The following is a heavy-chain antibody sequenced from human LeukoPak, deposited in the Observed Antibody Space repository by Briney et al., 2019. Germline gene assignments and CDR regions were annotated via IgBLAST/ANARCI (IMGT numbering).Heavy chain of an antibody. Sequence: QSGGSLRLSCAASGFTFSSYWMSWVRLAPGKGLEWVANIKQGGSEKYYVDSVKGRFTISRDNAKNSLYLQMNSLRAEDTAVYYCARKPPSYSSGWYGGDYWGQGTLVTVSS. J-gene: IGHJ4*02. CDR1: GFTFSSYW. D-gene: IGHD6-19*01. CDR3: ARKPPSYSSGWYGGDY. CDR2: IKQGGSEK. V-gene: IGHV3-7*01.